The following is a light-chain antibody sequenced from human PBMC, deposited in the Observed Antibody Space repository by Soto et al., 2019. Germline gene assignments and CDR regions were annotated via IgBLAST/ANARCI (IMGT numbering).Light chain of an antibody. CDR3: QQYMSYS. J-gene: IGKJ1*01. V-gene: IGKV3-15*01. Sequence: EIVMTQSPATLSVSPGDSATLSCRASQSVSSNLAWYQQKPGQAPRLLIYGASTRATGIPARFSGSGSGTEFTLTISSLQSEDFATYYCQQYMSYSCGQGTKVDIK. CDR2: GAS. CDR1: QSVSSN.